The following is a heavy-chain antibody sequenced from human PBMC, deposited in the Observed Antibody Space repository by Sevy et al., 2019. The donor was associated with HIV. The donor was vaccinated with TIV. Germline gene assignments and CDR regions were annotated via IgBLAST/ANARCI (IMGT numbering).Heavy chain of an antibody. CDR3: AKDRVVRGVITNFDY. CDR1: GFTFSSYA. J-gene: IGHJ4*02. Sequence: GGSLRLSCAASGFTFSSYAMSWVRQAPGKGLEWVSAISGSGGSTYYADSVKGRFTISRDNSKNTLYLQMNSLRAEDMAVYYCAKDRVVRGVITNFDYWGQGTLVTVSS. CDR2: ISGSGGST. D-gene: IGHD3-10*01. V-gene: IGHV3-23*01.